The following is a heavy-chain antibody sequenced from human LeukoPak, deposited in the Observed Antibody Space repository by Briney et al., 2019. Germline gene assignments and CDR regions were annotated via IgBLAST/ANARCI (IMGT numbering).Heavy chain of an antibody. V-gene: IGHV3-21*01. CDR2: ISSSSSYI. J-gene: IGHJ4*02. Sequence: KPGGSLRLSCAASGFTFSSYSMNWVRQAPGKGLEWVSSISSSSSYIYYADSVKGRFTIPRDNAKNSLYLQMNSLRAEDTAVYYCARGRITQYYFDYWGQGTLVTVSS. CDR1: GFTFSSYS. CDR3: ARGRITQYYFDY. D-gene: IGHD3-10*01.